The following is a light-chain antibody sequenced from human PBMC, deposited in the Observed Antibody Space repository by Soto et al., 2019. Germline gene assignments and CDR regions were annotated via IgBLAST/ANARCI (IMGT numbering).Light chain of an antibody. CDR1: SSDVGGFNY. CDR3: NSYTSSSTYV. V-gene: IGLV2-14*03. CDR2: DVT. Sequence: ALTQPASVSGSPGQSIAISCTGTSSDVGGFNYVSWYQQHPGKAPKLMIYDVTNRPSGVSYRFSGSKSGNTASLTISGLQAEDEADYYCNSYTSSSTYVFGTGTKVTVL. J-gene: IGLJ1*01.